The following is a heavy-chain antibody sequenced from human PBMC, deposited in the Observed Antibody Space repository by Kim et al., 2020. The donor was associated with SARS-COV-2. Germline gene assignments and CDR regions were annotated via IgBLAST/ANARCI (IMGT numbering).Heavy chain of an antibody. J-gene: IGHJ5*02. V-gene: IGHV1-69*04. D-gene: IGHD6-13*01. CDR3: AREARAATVRSNWFDP. Sequence: KFQGRVTITADKSTSTAYMELSSLGSEDTAVYYCAREARAATVRSNWFDPWGQGTLVTVSS.